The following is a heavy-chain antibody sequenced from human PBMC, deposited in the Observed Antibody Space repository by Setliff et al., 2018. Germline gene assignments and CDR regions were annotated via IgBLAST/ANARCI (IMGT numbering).Heavy chain of an antibody. CDR2: TIPMFGTT. CDR1: GATFSSYG. D-gene: IGHD6-19*01. V-gene: IGHV1-69*05. J-gene: IGHJ4*02. CDR3: VRSSAPQVVLAADFDF. Sequence: SVKVSCKASGATFSSYGISWVRQAPGQGLEWMGGTIPMFGTTEYAQKFQGRLTIITDESTNTAFMQLSSLRSDDTAVYYCVRSSAPQVVLAADFDFWGQGTPVTVSS.